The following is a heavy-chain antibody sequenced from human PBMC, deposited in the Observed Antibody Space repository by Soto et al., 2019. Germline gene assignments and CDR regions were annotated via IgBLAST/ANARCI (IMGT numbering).Heavy chain of an antibody. D-gene: IGHD3-3*01. CDR2: IIPIFGTA. J-gene: IGHJ5*02. Sequence: QVQLVQSGAEVKKPGSSVKVSCKASGGTFSSYAISWVRQAPGQGLEWMGGIIPIFGTANYAQKFPGRVTITGDESTSTADMELSSLRSEDTAVYYCGRNPLGPYDSYYWFDPWGQGTLVTVSS. CDR3: GRNPLGPYDSYYWFDP. CDR1: GGTFSSYA. V-gene: IGHV1-69*12.